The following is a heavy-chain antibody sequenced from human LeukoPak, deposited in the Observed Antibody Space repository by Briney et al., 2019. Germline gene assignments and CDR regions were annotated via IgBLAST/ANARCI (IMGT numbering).Heavy chain of an antibody. V-gene: IGHV3-48*03. D-gene: IGHD2-21*02. CDR1: GFTFSSYE. CDR2: ISSGGSTI. Sequence: PGGSLRLSCAAAGFTFSSYEMNWVRQAPGKGLEWVSYISSGGSTIYYADSVKGRFTISRDNAKNSPYLQMNSLRAEDTAVYYCAKDHANTPVVTNWGQGILVSVSS. CDR3: AKDHANTPVVTN. J-gene: IGHJ4*02.